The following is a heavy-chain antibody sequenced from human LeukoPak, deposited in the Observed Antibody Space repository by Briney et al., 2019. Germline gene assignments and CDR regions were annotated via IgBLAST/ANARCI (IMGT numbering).Heavy chain of an antibody. J-gene: IGHJ3*02. Sequence: PSETLSLTCTVSGGSISSYYWSWIRQPPGKGLEWIGYIYYSGSTNYNPSLKSRVTISVDTSKNQFSLKLSSVTAADTAVYYCARGPAGLRGAFDIWGQGTMVTVSS. CDR1: GGSISSYY. V-gene: IGHV4-59*01. D-gene: IGHD5-12*01. CDR3: ARGPAGLRGAFDI. CDR2: IYYSGST.